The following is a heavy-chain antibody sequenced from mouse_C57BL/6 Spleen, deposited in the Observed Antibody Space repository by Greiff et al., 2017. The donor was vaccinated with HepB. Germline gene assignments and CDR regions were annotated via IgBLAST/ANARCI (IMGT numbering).Heavy chain of an antibody. CDR3: VRDPHPYYSNYGAMDY. D-gene: IGHD2-5*01. Sequence: EVMLVESGGGLVQPKGSLKLSCAASGFTFNTYAMHWVRQAPGKGLEWVARIRSKSSNYATYYADSVKDRFTISRDDSQSMLYLQMNNLKTEDTAMYYCVRDPHPYYSNYGAMDYWGQGTSVTVSS. CDR1: GFTFNTYA. V-gene: IGHV10-3*01. CDR2: IRSKSSNYAT. J-gene: IGHJ4*01.